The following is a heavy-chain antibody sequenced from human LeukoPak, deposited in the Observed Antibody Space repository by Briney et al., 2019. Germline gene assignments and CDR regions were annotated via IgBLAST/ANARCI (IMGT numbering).Heavy chain of an antibody. J-gene: IGHJ5*02. Sequence: SETLSLTCTVSGGSITSHSWSWIRQPPGKGLEGIGYIFYSGHTNYNPSLRSRVTISLDTSKTQFSLRLSSVTAADTAVYYCARDTDRRSSPGSWFDPWGQGTLVTVSS. CDR1: GGSITSHS. V-gene: IGHV4-59*11. D-gene: IGHD2-15*01. CDR3: ARDTDRRSSPGSWFDP. CDR2: IFYSGHT.